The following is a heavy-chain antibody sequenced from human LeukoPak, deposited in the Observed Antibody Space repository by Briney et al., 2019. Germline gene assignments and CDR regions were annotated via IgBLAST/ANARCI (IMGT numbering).Heavy chain of an antibody. V-gene: IGHV3-23*01. CDR1: GFSFSNYA. CDR2: VSASGAST. D-gene: IGHD1-1*01. CDR3: TRQHTAWYVDY. Sequence: GGSLRLSCAASGFSFSNYAMSWVRKDPGKGLEWVSGVSASGASTYSEDSVKGRFIISRDNSDNTVFLHMNSLRAEDTAVYYCTRQHTAWYVDYWGQGILVTVSS. J-gene: IGHJ4*02.